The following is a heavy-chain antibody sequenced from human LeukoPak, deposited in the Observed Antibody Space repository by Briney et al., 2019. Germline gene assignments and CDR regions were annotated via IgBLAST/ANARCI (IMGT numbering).Heavy chain of an antibody. CDR3: ARLGFYYYGSGSYYNAFDY. CDR2: IIPIFGTA. Sequence: GASVKVSCKASGGTFSSYAISWVRQAPGQGLEWMGGIIPIFGTANYAQKFQGRVTITADESTSTAYMELSSLRSEDTAVYCCARLGFYYYGSGSYYNAFDYWGQGTLVTVSS. V-gene: IGHV1-69*13. J-gene: IGHJ4*02. CDR1: GGTFSSYA. D-gene: IGHD3-10*01.